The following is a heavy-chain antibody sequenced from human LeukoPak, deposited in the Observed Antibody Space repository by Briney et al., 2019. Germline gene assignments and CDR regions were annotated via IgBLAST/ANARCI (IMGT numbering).Heavy chain of an antibody. CDR2: IDHTGST. CDR1: GDSISMHY. CDR3: ARGRVSSSSWSSTYYYYLYMDV. Sequence: PSETLSLTCSVSGDSISMHYWSWIRQPPGKGLEWIGYIDHTGSTNYNPSLNSRVTISRDTYKNHFSLELSSVTAADTAVYFCARGRVSSSSWSSTYYYYLYMDVWGKGTTVTVSS. D-gene: IGHD6-13*01. V-gene: IGHV4-59*11. J-gene: IGHJ6*03.